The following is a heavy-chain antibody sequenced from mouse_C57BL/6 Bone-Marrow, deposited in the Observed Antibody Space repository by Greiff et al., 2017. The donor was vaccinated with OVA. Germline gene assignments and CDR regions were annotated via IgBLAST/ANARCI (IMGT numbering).Heavy chain of an antibody. CDR3: AKFITTVEGYFDV. Sequence: QVQLQQPGAELVKPGASVKLSCKASGYTFTSYWMHWVKQRPGQGLEWIGMIHPNSGSTNYNEKFKSKATLTVDKSSSTAYIQLSSLTSEDSAVYYCAKFITTVEGYFDVWGTGTTVTVSS. D-gene: IGHD1-1*01. J-gene: IGHJ1*03. V-gene: IGHV1-64*01. CDR1: GYTFTSYW. CDR2: IHPNSGST.